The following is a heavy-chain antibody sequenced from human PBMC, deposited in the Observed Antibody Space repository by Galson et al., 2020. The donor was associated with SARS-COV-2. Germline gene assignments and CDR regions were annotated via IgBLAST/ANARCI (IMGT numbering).Heavy chain of an antibody. CDR3: ARDRSGGSFQSYYFDY. J-gene: IGHJ4*02. CDR2: IYTSGST. CDR1: GGSISSGSYY. D-gene: IGHD2-15*01. V-gene: IGHV4-61*02. Sequence: SETLSLTCTVSGGSISSGSYYWSWIRQPAGKGLEWIGRIYTSGSTNYNPSLKSRVTISVDTSKNQFSLKLSSVTAADTAVYYCARDRSGGSFQSYYFDYWGQGTLVTVSS.